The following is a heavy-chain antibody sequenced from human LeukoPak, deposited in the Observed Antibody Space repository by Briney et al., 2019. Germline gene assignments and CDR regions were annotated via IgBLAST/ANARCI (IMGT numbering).Heavy chain of an antibody. D-gene: IGHD3-22*01. Sequence: GGSLRLSCAASGFTFSDYYMSWIRQAPGKGLEWVSYISSSGSTIYYADSMKGRFTISRDNAKNSLYLQMNSLSAEATAVYYCARDPDYYESSGYLDYWGQGTLVSVSS. J-gene: IGHJ4*02. CDR3: ARDPDYYESSGYLDY. CDR1: GFTFSDYY. CDR2: ISSSGSTI. V-gene: IGHV3-11*01.